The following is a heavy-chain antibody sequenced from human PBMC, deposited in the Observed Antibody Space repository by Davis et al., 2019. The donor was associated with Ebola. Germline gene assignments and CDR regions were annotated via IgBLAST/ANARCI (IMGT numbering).Heavy chain of an antibody. CDR2: ISGVGYNT. CDR1: GFTFSTYC. Sequence: GESLKISCAASGFTFSTYCMGWVRQAPGKGLEWVSGISGVGYNTYHADSVKGRFTISRDNSKNTLYLQMNSLSGDDTALYYCATCGFCVSTSGVDYWGQGTLVTVSS. V-gene: IGHV3-23*01. J-gene: IGHJ4*02. D-gene: IGHD5/OR15-5a*01. CDR3: ATCGFCVSTSGVDY.